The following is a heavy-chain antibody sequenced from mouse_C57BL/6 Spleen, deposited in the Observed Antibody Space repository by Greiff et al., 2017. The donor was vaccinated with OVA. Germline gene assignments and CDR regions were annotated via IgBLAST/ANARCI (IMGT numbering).Heavy chain of an antibody. D-gene: IGHD2-3*01. CDR2: IRLKSDNYAT. Sequence: DVKLVESGGGLVQPGGSMKLSCVASGFTFSNYWMNWVRQSPEKGLEWVAQIRLKSDNYATHYAESVKGRFTISRDDSKGSVYLQMNNLRAEDTGIYYCTGDGYYAVYWYFDVWGTGTTVTVSS. V-gene: IGHV6-3*01. CDR1: GFTFSNYW. CDR3: TGDGYYAVYWYFDV. J-gene: IGHJ1*03.